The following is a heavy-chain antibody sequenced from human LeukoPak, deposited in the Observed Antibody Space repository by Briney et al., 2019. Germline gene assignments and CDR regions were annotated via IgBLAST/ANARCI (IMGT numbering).Heavy chain of an antibody. CDR1: GGSISSYY. D-gene: IGHD6-19*01. CDR2: IYYSGST. Sequence: SETLSLTCSASGGSISSYYWSWIRQPPGKGLEWIGYIYYSGSTNYNPSPKSRVTISLDTSKNQFSLILSSVTAADTAVYYCARAHSSGWYEDYWGQGALVTVSS. CDR3: ARAHSSGWYEDY. V-gene: IGHV4-59*01. J-gene: IGHJ4*02.